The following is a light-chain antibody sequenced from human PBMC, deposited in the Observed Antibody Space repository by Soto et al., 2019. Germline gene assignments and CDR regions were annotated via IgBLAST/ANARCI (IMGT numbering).Light chain of an antibody. CDR2: DAS. Sequence: DIQMTPSPSTLSASVGDRVTVTCRASQTIGSWLAWYQQKPGRAPKLLIFDASSLESGVPSRFSGNGSGTEFTLTISSLQPDDFATYYCQQYNSYWTLGQGTKGEI. V-gene: IGKV1-5*01. CDR3: QQYNSYWT. CDR1: QTIGSW. J-gene: IGKJ1*01.